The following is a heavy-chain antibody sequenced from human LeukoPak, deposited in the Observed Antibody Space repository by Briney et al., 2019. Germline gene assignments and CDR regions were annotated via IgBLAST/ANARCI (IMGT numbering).Heavy chain of an antibody. V-gene: IGHV1-8*01. Sequence: EASVKVSCKASGYTFTSYDINWVRQATGQGLEWMGWMNPNSGNTGYAQKFQGRVTMTRNTSISTAYMELSSLRSEDTAVYYCARGGYSSSWYGPRGRDVWGQGTTVTVSS. J-gene: IGHJ6*02. CDR3: ARGGYSSSWYGPRGRDV. CDR1: GYTFTSYD. CDR2: MNPNSGNT. D-gene: IGHD6-13*01.